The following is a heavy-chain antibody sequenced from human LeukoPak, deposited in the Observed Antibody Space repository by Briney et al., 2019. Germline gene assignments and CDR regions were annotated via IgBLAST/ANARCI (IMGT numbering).Heavy chain of an antibody. CDR3: ARDGGSSWYFDY. CDR2: ISSSGNTT. Sequence: GGSLRLSCAASGFTFSDYYMSWIRQAPGKGLECVSYISSSGNTTYHADSVKGRFTISRDNAKNSLYLQMSSLRAEDTAVYYCARDGGSSWYFDYWGQGTLVTVSS. V-gene: IGHV3-11*04. D-gene: IGHD6-13*01. J-gene: IGHJ4*02. CDR1: GFTFSDYY.